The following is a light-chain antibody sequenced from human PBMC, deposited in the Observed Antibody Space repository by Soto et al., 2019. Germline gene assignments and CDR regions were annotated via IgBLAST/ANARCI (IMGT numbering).Light chain of an antibody. CDR1: QDIGDW. CDR2: DAS. V-gene: IGKV1-39*01. CDR3: QQSYSSPPT. Sequence: DIQMTQSPSSVSASVGDRVSITCRASQDIGDWLAWYQQKPGKAPKLLIYDASSLKSGVPSRFSGSRSGPDFTLTISSLQPEDFATYYCQQSYSSPPTFGQGTKVDIK. J-gene: IGKJ1*01.